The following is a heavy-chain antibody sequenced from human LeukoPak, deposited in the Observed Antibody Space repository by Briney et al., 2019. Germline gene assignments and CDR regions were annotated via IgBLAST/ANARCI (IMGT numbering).Heavy chain of an antibody. CDR1: GFTFSSYA. J-gene: IGHJ4*02. Sequence: GGSLRLSCAASGFTFSSYAMGWVRQAPGKGLEWVSAISGSGGSTYYADFVKGRFTISRDNSKNTLYLQMNSLRAEDTAVYYCAKGFFRARFGEIFDYWGQGTLVTVSS. V-gene: IGHV3-23*01. CDR3: AKGFFRARFGEIFDY. CDR2: ISGSGGST. D-gene: IGHD3-10*01.